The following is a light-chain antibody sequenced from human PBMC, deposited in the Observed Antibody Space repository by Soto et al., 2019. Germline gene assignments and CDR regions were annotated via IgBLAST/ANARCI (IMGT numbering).Light chain of an antibody. CDR3: QQSYNNPRT. V-gene: IGKV1-39*01. CDR1: QSVSSY. CDR2: AAS. J-gene: IGKJ4*01. Sequence: DIQMTQSPSSLSASVGDRVTITCRASQSVSSYLTWYQQKPGKAPKLLIYAASSLQSGVPSRFSGSGSGTDFTLTINSLQPEDFATYYCQQSYNNPRTFGGGTKVEIK.